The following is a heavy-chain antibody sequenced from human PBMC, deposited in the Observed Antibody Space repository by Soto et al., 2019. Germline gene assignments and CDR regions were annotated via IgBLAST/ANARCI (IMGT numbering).Heavy chain of an antibody. CDR1: AGSISSCSYY. J-gene: IGHJ3*02. Sequence: SQTLSLTCTVSAGSISSCSYYVCWILQPPGKGLEWIGSIYYSGSTYYNPSLKSRVTISVDTSKNQFSLKLSSVTAADTAVYYCARLPYYYDSSRDAFDICGQGTMVT. CDR3: ARLPYYYDSSRDAFDI. D-gene: IGHD3-22*01. CDR2: IYYSGST. V-gene: IGHV4-39*01.